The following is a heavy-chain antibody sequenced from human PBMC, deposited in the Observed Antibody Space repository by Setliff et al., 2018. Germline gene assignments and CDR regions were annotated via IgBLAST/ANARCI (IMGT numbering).Heavy chain of an antibody. D-gene: IGHD6-19*01. J-gene: IGHJ4*02. CDR1: GGSISSHY. Sequence: ETLSLTCTVSGGSISSHYWSWIRQPPGKGLEWIGNIYYSGTTNYNPSLKSRVTISVDTSKNQFSLRLSSATAADTAVYYCTGGSQWLPSNWGQGTLVTVSS. CDR3: TGGSQWLPSN. CDR2: IYYSGTT. V-gene: IGHV4-59*11.